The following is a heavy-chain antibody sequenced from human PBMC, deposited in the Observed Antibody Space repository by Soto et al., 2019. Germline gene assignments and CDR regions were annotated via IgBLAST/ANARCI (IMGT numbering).Heavy chain of an antibody. CDR1: GGSLSSYY. CDR2: IFHNGGT. D-gene: IGHD1-7*01. CDR3: ARMFNLNYGEMDV. J-gene: IGHJ6*04. Sequence: SETLSLTCTVSGGSLSSYYWSWIRQPPGKGLEWIGYIFHNGGTNYNPALKRRVIVSVDTSKNEISLKLSSVTAADTAVYYVARMFNLNYGEMDVWGKGTMDTFSS. V-gene: IGHV4-59*01.